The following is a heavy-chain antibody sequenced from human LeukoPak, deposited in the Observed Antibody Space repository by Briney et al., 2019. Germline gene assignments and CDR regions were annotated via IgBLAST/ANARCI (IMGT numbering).Heavy chain of an antibody. Sequence: ASVKVSCKASGGTFSSYAISWVRQAPGQGLEWMGGIIPIFGTANYAQKFQGRVTITADESTSTAYMELSSLRSEDTAVYYCARGYYDSSGYYYVCDYWGQGTLVTVSS. D-gene: IGHD3-22*01. CDR3: ARGYYDSSGYYYVCDY. CDR2: IIPIFGTA. J-gene: IGHJ4*02. CDR1: GGTFSSYA. V-gene: IGHV1-69*13.